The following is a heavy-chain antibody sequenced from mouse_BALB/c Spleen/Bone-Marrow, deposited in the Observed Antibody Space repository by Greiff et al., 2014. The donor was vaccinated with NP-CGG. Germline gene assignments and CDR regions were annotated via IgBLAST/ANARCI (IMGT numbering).Heavy chain of an antibody. CDR3: ARCVYGLYFDS. D-gene: IGHD3-1*01. Sequence: EVQLQESGAELVKPGASVKLSCTASGFNIKDTFMHWVKQRPEQGLEWIGRIAPPNDNTKYDPKFQGKATITADTSSNTAYLQLSSLTSEDTAVYYCARCVYGLYFDSWGQGTTLTVSS. J-gene: IGHJ2*01. CDR2: IAPPNDNT. V-gene: IGHV14-3*02. CDR1: GFNIKDTF.